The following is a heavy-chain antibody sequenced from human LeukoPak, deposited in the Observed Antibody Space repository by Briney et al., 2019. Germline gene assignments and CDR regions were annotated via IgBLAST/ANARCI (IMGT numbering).Heavy chain of an antibody. CDR1: GFTVSSNY. V-gene: IGHV3-53*05. CDR3: AGRRVLDASFDY. Sequence: PGGSLRLSCAASGFTVSSNYMGWVRQAPGKGLEWVSVIYSGDNTYYVESVKGRFTISRDNSKNTLFLQMNRLRAEDTAVYYCAGRRVLDASFDYWGQGTLVTVSS. J-gene: IGHJ4*02. CDR2: IYSGDNT. D-gene: IGHD3-16*01.